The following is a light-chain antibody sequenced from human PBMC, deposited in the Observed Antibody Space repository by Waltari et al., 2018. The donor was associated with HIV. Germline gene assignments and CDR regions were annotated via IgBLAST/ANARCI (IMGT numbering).Light chain of an antibody. CDR3: GTWDSSLSTSF. J-gene: IGLJ2*01. CDR1: SLNIGNNS. V-gene: IGLV1-51*01. Sequence: QSVLTQPPSVSATPGQKVTISCSGSSLNIGNNSVSWYQQVPGTAPKLLIYDSNKPPSGIPAPFSGSKSGASATRGGTGLQTVDEADYYGGTWDSSLSTSFFGGGTKLTVL. CDR2: DSN.